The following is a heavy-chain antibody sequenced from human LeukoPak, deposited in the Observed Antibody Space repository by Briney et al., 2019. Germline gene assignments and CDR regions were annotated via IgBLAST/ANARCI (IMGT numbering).Heavy chain of an antibody. J-gene: IGHJ4*02. CDR3: ARSPPRSSGYYEFDY. Sequence: GGSLRLSCAASGFTFNTHAMTWVRQAPGKGLEWVANIKQDGSEKYYVDSVKGRFTISRDNAKNSLYLQMNSLRAEDTAVYYCARSPPRSSGYYEFDYWGQGTLVTVSS. D-gene: IGHD3-22*01. CDR1: GFTFNTHA. V-gene: IGHV3-7*03. CDR2: IKQDGSEK.